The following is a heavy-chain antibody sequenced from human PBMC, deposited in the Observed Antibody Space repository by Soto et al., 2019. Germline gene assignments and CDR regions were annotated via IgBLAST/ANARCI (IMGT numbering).Heavy chain of an antibody. Sequence: EVQLVESGGGLIQPGGSLRLSCAASGFTVSSNYMSWVRQAPGKGLEWVSVIYSGGSTYYADSVKGRFTISRDNSKNTLYRQMNSLRAEDMAVYYCARNYDSTAGGAFDIWGQGTMDTVSS. D-gene: IGHD3-22*01. V-gene: IGHV3-53*01. J-gene: IGHJ3*02. CDR1: GFTVSSNY. CDR2: IYSGGST. CDR3: ARNYDSTAGGAFDI.